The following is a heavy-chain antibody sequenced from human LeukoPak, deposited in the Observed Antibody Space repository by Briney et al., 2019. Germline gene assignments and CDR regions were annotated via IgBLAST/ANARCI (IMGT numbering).Heavy chain of an antibody. CDR2: IIPILGIA. CDR1: GDTSSSYT. J-gene: IGHJ4*02. CDR3: ARGSFPDVGALLFDY. Sequence: SVKVSCKASGDTSSSYTISWVRQAPGQGLEWMGRIIPILGIANYAQKFQGRVTITADKSTSTAYMELSSLRSEDTAVYYCARGSFPDVGALLFDYWGQGTLVTVSS. V-gene: IGHV1-69*02. D-gene: IGHD1-26*01.